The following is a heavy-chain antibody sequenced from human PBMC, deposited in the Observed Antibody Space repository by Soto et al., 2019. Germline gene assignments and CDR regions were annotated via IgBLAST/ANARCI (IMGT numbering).Heavy chain of an antibody. V-gene: IGHV3-23*01. CDR2: ISGSGGTT. D-gene: IGHD6-19*01. J-gene: IGHJ3*02. Sequence: EVQLLESGGGLVQPGGSLRLSCAASGFTFSSYAMSWVRQAPGKGLEWVSAISGSGGTTYYADSVKGRFTFSRDNPKNTLYLQMNSLRAEDTAVYYCAKPANGWFSAFDIWGQGTMVTVSS. CDR1: GFTFSSYA. CDR3: AKPANGWFSAFDI.